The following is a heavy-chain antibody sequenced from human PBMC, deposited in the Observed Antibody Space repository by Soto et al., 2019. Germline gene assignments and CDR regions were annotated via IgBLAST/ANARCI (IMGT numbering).Heavy chain of an antibody. CDR2: ISGSGGST. J-gene: IGHJ5*02. D-gene: IGHD5-18*01. Sequence: PXESLRLSFAASGFTFSSYAMSGVRQAPGKGLEWVSAISGSGGSTYYADSVKGRFTISRDNSKNTLYLQINGLRAEDTAVYYCAKDKTAMEGYNWFDPWGRGTLVTVSS. V-gene: IGHV3-23*01. CDR1: GFTFSSYA. CDR3: AKDKTAMEGYNWFDP.